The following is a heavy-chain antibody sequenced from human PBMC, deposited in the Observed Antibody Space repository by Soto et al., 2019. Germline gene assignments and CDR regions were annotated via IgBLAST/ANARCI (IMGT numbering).Heavy chain of an antibody. D-gene: IGHD2-15*01. CDR2: VYYTGTT. J-gene: IGHJ1*01. Sequence: QLQLQESGPGLVKTSETLSLTCTVSGGSINTRSYYWGWLRQPPGNGPEWIGSVYYTGTTPYTPSLQRLVTISIDTQECQFSLQLPSLTAADTAVYYCARHEEGGQIAGDVQHLGQGALVTVSS. CDR1: GGSINTRSYY. V-gene: IGHV4-39*01. CDR3: ARHEEGGQIAGDVQH.